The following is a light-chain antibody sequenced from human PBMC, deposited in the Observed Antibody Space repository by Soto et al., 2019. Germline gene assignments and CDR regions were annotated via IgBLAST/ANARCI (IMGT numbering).Light chain of an antibody. CDR1: SSDVGSYNL. V-gene: IGLV2-23*01. Sequence: QSALTQPASVSGSPGQSITISCTGTSSDVGSYNLVSWYQQHPDKAPKLMIYGGNKRPSGVSNRFSGSKSGNTASLTISGLQAEDEADYYCCSYAGDSADVVFGGGTKVTVL. CDR3: CSYAGDSADVV. J-gene: IGLJ2*01. CDR2: GGN.